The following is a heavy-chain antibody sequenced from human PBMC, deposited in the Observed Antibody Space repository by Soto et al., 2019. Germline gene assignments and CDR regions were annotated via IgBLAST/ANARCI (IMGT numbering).Heavy chain of an antibody. J-gene: IGHJ4*02. CDR1: GDSVSSNSAA. V-gene: IGHV6-1*01. Sequence: SQTLSLTCAISGDSVSSNSAAWNWIRQSPSRGLEWLGRTYYRSKWYNDYAVSVKSRITINPDTSKNQFSLQLNSVTPEDTAVYYCARAPPCYDSSGYYCVYFDYWGQGTLVTVSS. D-gene: IGHD3-22*01. CDR2: TYYRSKWYN. CDR3: ARAPPCYDSSGYYCVYFDY.